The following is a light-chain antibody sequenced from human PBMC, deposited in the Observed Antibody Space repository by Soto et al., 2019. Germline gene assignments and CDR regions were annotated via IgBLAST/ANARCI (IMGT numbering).Light chain of an antibody. Sequence: QSVLTQSPSASASLGASVKLTCTLNSGHSSYAIAWHQQQPEKGPRYLMKLNSDGSHSKGDGIPDRFSGSSSGAERYLTISSIQSEDEADYYCQTWGTGIVVFGGGTKLTVL. CDR3: QTWGTGIVV. J-gene: IGLJ2*01. CDR1: SGHSSYA. CDR2: LNSDGSH. V-gene: IGLV4-69*02.